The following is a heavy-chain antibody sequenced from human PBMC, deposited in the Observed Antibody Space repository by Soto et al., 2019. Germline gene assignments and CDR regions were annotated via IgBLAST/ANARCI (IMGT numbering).Heavy chain of an antibody. CDR1: GFTVSTHY. J-gene: IGHJ4*02. V-gene: IGHV3-53*01. CDR2: IYSGGST. CDR3: ARGYYDSTAYFDY. D-gene: IGHD3-22*01. Sequence: EVQLVESGGGLIQPGGSLRLSCAASGFTVSTHYMTWVRQAPGKGLEWVSLIYSGGSTYYADSVKGRFTISRDNTKNTLYLQMNSLRAGDTAVYYCARGYYDSTAYFDYWGQGTLVTVSS.